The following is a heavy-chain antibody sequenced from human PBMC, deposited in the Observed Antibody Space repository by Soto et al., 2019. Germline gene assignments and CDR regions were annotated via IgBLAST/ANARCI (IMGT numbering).Heavy chain of an antibody. V-gene: IGHV1-18*01. CDR3: ATRSPAFDY. J-gene: IGHJ4*02. Sequence: QVQLVQSGPEVKKPGASVKVSCKTSGYTFTSYGIAWVRQAPGQGLEWMGWISTYKGNTNYAQKFQGRVTLTTDTSTSTGYMGLRGLRSDDTAVYYCATRSPAFDYWGQGTLVTVSS. CDR1: GYTFTSYG. CDR2: ISTYKGNT.